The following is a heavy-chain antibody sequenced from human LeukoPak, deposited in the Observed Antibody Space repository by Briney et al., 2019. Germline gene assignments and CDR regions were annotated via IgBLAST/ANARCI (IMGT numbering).Heavy chain of an antibody. CDR2: IKQDGSER. CDR3: AREGLPIDVVTYDY. D-gene: IGHD2-21*02. J-gene: IGHJ4*02. Sequence: GGSLRLSCAASGFAFSNFWMSWVRQAPGKGLEWVANIKQDGSERYYVDSVKGRFTISRDNAKNSLYLQMNTLRGEDTAVYYCAREGLPIDVVTYDYWGQGTLVTVSS. V-gene: IGHV3-7*01. CDR1: GFAFSNFW.